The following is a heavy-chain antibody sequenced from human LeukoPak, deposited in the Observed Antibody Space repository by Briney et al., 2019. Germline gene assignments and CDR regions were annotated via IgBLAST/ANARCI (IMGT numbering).Heavy chain of an antibody. V-gene: IGHV3-48*04. D-gene: IGHD6-13*01. Sequence: GGSLRLSCAASGFTFSSYSMTWVRQAPGKGLEWISYITGSSSTVFYADSVKGRFTISRDNAKNSLYLQMNSLRAEDTALYYCTRRTYGATAGRGDPYYFNNWGQGILVTVSS. CDR2: ITGSSSTV. J-gene: IGHJ4*02. CDR3: TRRTYGATAGRGDPYYFNN. CDR1: GFTFSSYS.